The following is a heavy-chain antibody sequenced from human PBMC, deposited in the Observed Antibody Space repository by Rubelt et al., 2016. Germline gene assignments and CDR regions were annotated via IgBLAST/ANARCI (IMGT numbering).Heavy chain of an antibody. CDR1: GGSISSSSYY. CDR2: IYYSGGT. V-gene: IGHV4-39*01. D-gene: IGHD7-27*01. CDR3: ARHGRNWGNFDY. Sequence: QLQLQESGPGLVKPSETLSLTCTVSGGSISSSSYYWGWIRQPPGQGLEWIGSIYYSGGTYSNPSLNGQFTKPLDTSNDQFALKLKSVTAADTAVYYCARHGRNWGNFDYWGQGTLVTVSS. J-gene: IGHJ4*02.